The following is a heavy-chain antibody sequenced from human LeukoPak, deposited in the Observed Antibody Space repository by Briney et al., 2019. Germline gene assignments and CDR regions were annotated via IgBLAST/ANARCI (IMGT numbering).Heavy chain of an antibody. CDR3: ARDPFGLSNWFDP. J-gene: IGHJ5*02. CDR2: IIPIFGTA. Sequence: GASVKASCKASGGTFSSYAISWVRQAPGQGLEWMGGIIPIFGTANYAQKFQGRVTITADESTSTAYMELSSLRSEDTAVYYCARDPFGLSNWFDPWGQGTLVTVSS. D-gene: IGHD3-16*01. CDR1: GGTFSSYA. V-gene: IGHV1-69*13.